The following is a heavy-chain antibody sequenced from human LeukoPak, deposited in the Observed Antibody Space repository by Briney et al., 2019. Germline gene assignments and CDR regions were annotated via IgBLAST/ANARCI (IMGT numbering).Heavy chain of an antibody. CDR2: INSNGGST. V-gene: IGHV3-20*04. D-gene: IGHD2-2*01. Sequence: PGGSLRLSCAASGFTFDDYGMSWVRQAPGKGLEWVSGINSNGGSTGYADSVKGRFTISRDNAKNSLYLQMNSLRAEDTALYYCARDLANTRGCSSTSCSPHWGQGTLVTVSS. CDR3: ARDLANTRGCSSTSCSPH. CDR1: GFTFDDYG. J-gene: IGHJ4*02.